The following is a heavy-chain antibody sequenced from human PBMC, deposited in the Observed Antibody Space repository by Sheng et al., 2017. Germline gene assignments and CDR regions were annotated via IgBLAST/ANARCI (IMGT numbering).Heavy chain of an antibody. CDR1: GGSFSGYY. Sequence: QVQLQQWGAGLLKPSETLSLTCAVYGGSFSGYYWSWIRQPPGKGLEWIGEINHSGSTNYNPSLKSRVTISVDTSKNQFSLKLSSVTAADTAVYYCARGYCTNGVCYPNFDYWGQGTLVTVSS. D-gene: IGHD2-8*01. CDR3: ARGYCTNGVCYPNFDY. J-gene: IGHJ4*02. CDR2: INHSGST. V-gene: IGHV4-34*01.